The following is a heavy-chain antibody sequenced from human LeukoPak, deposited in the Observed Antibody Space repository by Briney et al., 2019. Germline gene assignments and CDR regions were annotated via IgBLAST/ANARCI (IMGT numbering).Heavy chain of an antibody. CDR2: ISSGSSYI. J-gene: IGHJ6*02. CDR1: GFTFSSYS. CDR3: AREGYCSGGSCSPGDGYYYYGMDV. Sequence: AGGSLRLSCAASGFTFSSYSMNWVRPAPGKGLEWVSSISSGSSYIYYADSVKGRFTTSRDNAKNSLYLQMNSLRAEDTAVHYCAREGYCSGGSCSPGDGYYYYGMDVWGQGTTVTVSS. V-gene: IGHV3-21*01. D-gene: IGHD2-15*01.